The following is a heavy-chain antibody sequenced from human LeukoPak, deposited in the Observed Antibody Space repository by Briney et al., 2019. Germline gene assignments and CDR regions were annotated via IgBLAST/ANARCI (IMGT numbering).Heavy chain of an antibody. CDR2: INPNSGGT. V-gene: IGHV1-2*02. CDR1: GYTLTELS. J-gene: IGHJ4*02. D-gene: IGHD5-18*01. CDR3: ARRGYSYGFS. Sequence: GASVKVSCKVSGYTLTELSMHWVRQAPGKGLEWMGWINPNSGGTNYAQKFQGRVTMTRDTSISTAYMELSRLRSDDTAVYYCARRGYSYGFSWGQGTLVTVSS.